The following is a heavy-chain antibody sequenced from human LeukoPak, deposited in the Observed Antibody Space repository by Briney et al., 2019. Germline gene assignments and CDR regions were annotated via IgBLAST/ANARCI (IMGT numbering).Heavy chain of an antibody. Sequence: PGGSLRLSCTASGFTFSGYWMTWVRQAPGKGLEWVANIKQDGSEKHYVDSVRGRFTISRENAKNSLYLQMNSLRAEDTAVYYCARDFYYYIDAWGKGPRSPSR. CDR3: ARDFYYYIDA. CDR1: GFTFSGYW. V-gene: IGHV3-7*01. J-gene: IGHJ6*03. CDR2: IKQDGSEK.